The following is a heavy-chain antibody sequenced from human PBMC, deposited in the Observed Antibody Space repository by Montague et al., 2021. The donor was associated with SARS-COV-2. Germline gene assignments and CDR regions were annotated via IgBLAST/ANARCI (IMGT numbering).Heavy chain of an antibody. CDR2: IYYSGST. CDR1: GGSISSSSYY. V-gene: IGHV4-39*01. Sequence: SETLSLTCTVSGGSISSSSYYWGWIRQPPGKGLEWIGGIYYSGSTYYNPSLKSRVTISVDTSKNQFSLKLSSVTAADTAVYYCARVVLMVFGYGRWFDHWGQGTLVTVSS. D-gene: IGHD2-8*01. CDR3: ARVVLMVFGYGRWFDH. J-gene: IGHJ5*02.